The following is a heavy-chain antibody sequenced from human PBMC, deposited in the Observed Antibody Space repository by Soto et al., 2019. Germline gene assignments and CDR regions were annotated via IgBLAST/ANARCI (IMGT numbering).Heavy chain of an antibody. Sequence: PGGSLRLSCAASGFTFSSYGMHWVRQAPGKGLEWVAVIAYDGSKNYYTDSVKGRFTISRDNAKKSLFLQMDSLRAEDTAVYYCARELRYSFGLRYFWGQGTQVTVSS. V-gene: IGHV3-30*03. CDR3: ARELRYSFGLRYF. J-gene: IGHJ4*02. CDR2: IAYDGSKN. D-gene: IGHD5-12*01. CDR1: GFTFSSYG.